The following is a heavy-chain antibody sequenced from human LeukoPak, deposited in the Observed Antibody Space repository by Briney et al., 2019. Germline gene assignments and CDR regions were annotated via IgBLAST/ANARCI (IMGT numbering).Heavy chain of an antibody. CDR3: ARLGYCSGGSCYDFWFDP. CDR1: GGSISSSSYY. J-gene: IGHJ5*02. CDR2: IYYSGST. Sequence: SETLSLTCTVSGGSISSSSYYWGWIRQPPGKGLEWIGSIYYSGSTYYNPPLKSRVTISVDTSKNQFSLKLSSVTAADTAVYYCARLGYCSGGSCYDFWFDPWGQGTLVTVSS. V-gene: IGHV4-39*01. D-gene: IGHD2-15*01.